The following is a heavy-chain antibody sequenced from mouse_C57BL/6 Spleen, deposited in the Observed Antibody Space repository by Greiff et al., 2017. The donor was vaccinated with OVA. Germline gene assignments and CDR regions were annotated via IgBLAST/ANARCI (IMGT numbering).Heavy chain of an antibody. CDR1: GYAFTNYL. CDR3: ARMDAWFAY. CDR2: INPGSGGT. Sequence: VQLQQSGAELVRPGTSVKVSCKASGYAFTNYLIEWVKQRPGQGLEWIGVINPGSGGTNDNEKFKGKATLTADKSSSTAYMQLSSLTSEDSAVYFCARMDAWFAYWGQGTLVTVSA. J-gene: IGHJ3*01. V-gene: IGHV1-54*01.